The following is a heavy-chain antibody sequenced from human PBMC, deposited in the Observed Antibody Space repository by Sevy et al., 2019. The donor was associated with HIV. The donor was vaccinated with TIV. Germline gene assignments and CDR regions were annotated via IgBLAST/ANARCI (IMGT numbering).Heavy chain of an antibody. CDR2: IKSKIDGETT. CDR3: ATAPGYYDSSPFDY. CDR1: GFTFSNAW. Sequence: GGSLRLSCAVSGFTFSNAWMNWVRQAPGTGLQWVGLIKSKIDGETTDYAAPVKVRFTISRDDSKNTVYLQMNSLKTEDTAVYYCATAPGYYDSSPFDYWGPGTLVTVSS. V-gene: IGHV3-15*01. D-gene: IGHD3-22*01. J-gene: IGHJ4*02.